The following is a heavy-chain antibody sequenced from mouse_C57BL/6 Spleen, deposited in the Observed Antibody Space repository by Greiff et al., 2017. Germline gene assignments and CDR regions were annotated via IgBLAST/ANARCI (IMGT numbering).Heavy chain of an antibody. CDR1: GFSLTSYG. V-gene: IGHV2-5*01. CDR3: AKNYYGQDYAMDY. CDR2: IWRGGST. J-gene: IGHJ4*01. Sequence: QVQLQQSGPGLVQPSQSLSITCTVSGFSLTSYGVHWVRQSPGKGLEWLGVIWRGGSTDYNAAFMSRLSITKDNSKSQVFFKMNSLQADDTAIYYCAKNYYGQDYAMDYWGQGTSVTVSS. D-gene: IGHD1-1*01.